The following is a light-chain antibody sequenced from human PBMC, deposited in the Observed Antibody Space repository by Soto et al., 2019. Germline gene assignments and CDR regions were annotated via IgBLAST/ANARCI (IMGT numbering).Light chain of an antibody. V-gene: IGLV3-1*01. Sequence: SYELTQPPSVSVSPGQTASITCSGDKLGDKYASWYQLKPGQSPVLVIYQDTKRPSGIPERFSGSTSGTTATLSISGTQAMDEADYYCQAWDTSTVVFGGGTKLTVL. CDR1: KLGDKY. J-gene: IGLJ2*01. CDR2: QDT. CDR3: QAWDTSTVV.